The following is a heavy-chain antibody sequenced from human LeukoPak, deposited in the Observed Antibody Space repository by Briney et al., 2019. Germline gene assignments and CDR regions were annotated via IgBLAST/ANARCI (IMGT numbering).Heavy chain of an antibody. CDR2: ISGSGAFT. CDR3: AKGGAVSSKSITMVRGTRRYYYYMDV. J-gene: IGHJ6*03. D-gene: IGHD3-10*01. Sequence: GGSLRLSCAASGFTFNNYAMSWVRQAPGKGLEWVSGISGSGAFTYYADSVKGRFTVSRDNSKNTLYLQMNSLRAEDTAVYYCAKGGAVSSKSITMVRGTRRYYYYMDVWGKGTTVTISS. CDR1: GFTFNNYA. V-gene: IGHV3-23*01.